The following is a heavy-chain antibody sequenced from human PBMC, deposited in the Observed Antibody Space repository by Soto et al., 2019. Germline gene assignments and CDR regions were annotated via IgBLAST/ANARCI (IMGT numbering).Heavy chain of an antibody. D-gene: IGHD2-2*02. J-gene: IGHJ4*02. Sequence: SETLSLTCAVYGGSFSGYYWSWIRQPPGKGLEWIGEINHSGSTNYNPSLKSRFTISVDTSKNQFSLKLSSVTAADTAVYYCARGFIVVVPAAIPYDYWGQGTLVTVSS. CDR1: GGSFSGYY. V-gene: IGHV4-34*01. CDR3: ARGFIVVVPAAIPYDY. CDR2: INHSGST.